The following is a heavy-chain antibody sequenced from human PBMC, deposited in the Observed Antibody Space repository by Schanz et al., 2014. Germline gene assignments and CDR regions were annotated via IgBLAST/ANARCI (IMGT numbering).Heavy chain of an antibody. CDR1: GFTFRNYG. J-gene: IGHJ4*02. CDR2: IKQDGSEK. V-gene: IGHV3-7*03. D-gene: IGHD3-10*01. Sequence: EVQLLESGGGLVQPGGSLRLSCAASGFTFRNYGMSWVRQAPGKGLEWVANIKQDGSEKYYVDSVKGRFTISRDNAKNSLYLQMNTLRAEDTAIYYCAKDLEGVGVFDYWGQGSLVTVSP. CDR3: AKDLEGVGVFDY.